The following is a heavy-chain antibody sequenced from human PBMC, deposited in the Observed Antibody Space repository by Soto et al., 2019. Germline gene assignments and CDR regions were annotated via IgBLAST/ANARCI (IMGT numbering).Heavy chain of an antibody. D-gene: IGHD6-13*01. Sequence: GGSLRLSCAASRFTFSRYAMHWVRQAPGKGLEWVSSISNDSSYIYYADSVKGRFTISRDNAKNSLYLQMNSLRAEDTAVYYCARDSSSWDKNDAFDIWGQGTMVTVSS. CDR1: RFTFSRYA. V-gene: IGHV3-21*01. CDR3: ARDSSSWDKNDAFDI. CDR2: ISNDSSYI. J-gene: IGHJ3*02.